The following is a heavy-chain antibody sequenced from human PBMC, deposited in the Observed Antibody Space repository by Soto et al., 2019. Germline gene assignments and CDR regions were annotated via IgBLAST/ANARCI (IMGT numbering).Heavy chain of an antibody. D-gene: IGHD4-4*01. CDR3: ARGASSTTDEQFDY. J-gene: IGHJ4*02. V-gene: IGHV1-69*01. CDR1: GGTFSSYA. Sequence: QVQLVQSGAEVKKPGSSVKVSCKASGGTFSSYAISWVRQAPGQGLEWMGGIIPIFGTANYAQKFQGRVTSTADESTSTADMELGSLRSEDTAVYYCARGASSTTDEQFDYWGQGTLVTVSS. CDR2: IIPIFGTA.